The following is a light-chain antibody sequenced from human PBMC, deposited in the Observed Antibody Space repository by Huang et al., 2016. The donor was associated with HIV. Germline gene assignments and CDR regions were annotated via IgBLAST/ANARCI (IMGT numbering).Light chain of an antibody. CDR1: QRVNGW. CDR3: QQYDSYPYT. CDR2: DAS. V-gene: IGKV1-5*01. Sequence: DILMTQSPSTLSASVGDRVIITCRASQRVNGWLAWYQQKPGKAPKLLIYDASTLQRGVPSRFSGSGSGTEFTLTINSLQPDDFATYYCQQYDSYPYTFGQGTKLDIK. J-gene: IGKJ2*01.